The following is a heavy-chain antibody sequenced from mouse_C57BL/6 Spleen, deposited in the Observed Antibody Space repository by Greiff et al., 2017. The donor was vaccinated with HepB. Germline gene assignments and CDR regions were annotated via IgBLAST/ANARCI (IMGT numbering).Heavy chain of an antibody. CDR3: TRNDSNYFDY. CDR2: IDPETGGT. Sequence: QVQLQQSGAELVRPGASVTLSCKASGYTFTDYEMHWVKQTPVHGLEWIGAIDPETGGTAYNQKFKGKAILTADKSSSTAYMELRSLTSEDSAVYYCTRNDSNYFDYWGQGTTLTVSS. CDR1: GYTFTDYE. J-gene: IGHJ2*01. V-gene: IGHV1-15*01. D-gene: IGHD2-5*01.